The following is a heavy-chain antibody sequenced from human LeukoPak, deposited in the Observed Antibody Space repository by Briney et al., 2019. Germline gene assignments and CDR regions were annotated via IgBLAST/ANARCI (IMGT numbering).Heavy chain of an antibody. V-gene: IGHV3-30*04. CDR3: ARGSSSSGYSPCDY. CDR2: ISHDGSNK. D-gene: IGHD6-6*01. Sequence: GGSLRLSCAASGFTFTTYAMHWVRQAPGKGLDWVAVISHDGSNKFYANSVKDRFTISRDNSKNTMYLQMNSLRAEDTAAYYCARGSSSSGYSPCDYWGQGTLVTVSS. J-gene: IGHJ4*02. CDR1: GFTFTTYA.